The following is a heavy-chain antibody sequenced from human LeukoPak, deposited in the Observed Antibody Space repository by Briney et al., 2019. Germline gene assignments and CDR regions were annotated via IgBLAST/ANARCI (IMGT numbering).Heavy chain of an antibody. Sequence: PSETLSLTCTVSGGSISSGSHHWGWFRQSPGKGLEWIGSIYYSRTTYYNPSLNSRVTISVVTSKNQFSLQLNSVTAADTAVYYCARVNWNYFDYWGQGTLVTVSS. CDR2: IYYSRTT. CDR3: ARVNWNYFDY. V-gene: IGHV4-39*01. CDR1: GGSISSGSHH. J-gene: IGHJ4*02. D-gene: IGHD1-20*01.